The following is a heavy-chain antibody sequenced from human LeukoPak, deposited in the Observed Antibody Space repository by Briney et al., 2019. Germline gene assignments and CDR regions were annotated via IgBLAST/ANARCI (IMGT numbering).Heavy chain of an antibody. CDR3: ARYYDILTGYSMTNWFDP. CDR2: IYYSGST. Sequence: PSQTLSLTCTVSGGSISSGGYYWSWLRQHPGKGLEWIGYIYYSGSTYYNPSLKSRVTISVDTSKNQFSLKLSSVTAADTAVYYCARYYDILTGYSMTNWFDPWGQGTLVTVSS. CDR1: GGSISSGGYY. J-gene: IGHJ5*02. V-gene: IGHV4-31*03. D-gene: IGHD3-9*01.